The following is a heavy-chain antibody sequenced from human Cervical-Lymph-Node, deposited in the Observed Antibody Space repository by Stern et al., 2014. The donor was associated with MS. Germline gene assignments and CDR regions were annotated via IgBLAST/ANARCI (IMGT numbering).Heavy chain of an antibody. CDR3: ARMDYGGKSGD. V-gene: IGHV1-2*06. J-gene: IGHJ4*02. D-gene: IGHD4-23*01. CDR1: GYTFTGYY. Sequence: VQLVESGAEVKQPGASAKVSCKATGYTFTGYYMHWVRQAPGQGLEWRARNNPNSGGTNYAQKFQGRVTMTRDTSISTAYMELSRLRSDDTAVYYCARMDYGGKSGDWGQGTLVTVSS. CDR2: NNPNSGGT.